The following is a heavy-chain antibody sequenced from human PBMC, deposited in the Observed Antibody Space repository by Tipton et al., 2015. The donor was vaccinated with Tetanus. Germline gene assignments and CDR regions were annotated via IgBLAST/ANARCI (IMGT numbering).Heavy chain of an antibody. CDR1: GASIGSISYY. V-gene: IGHV4-61*01. CDR2: TYYSGST. J-gene: IGHJ4*02. CDR3: ARDERYGDYAY. D-gene: IGHD4-17*01. Sequence: PGLVKPSETLSLTCTVSGASIGSISYYWSWIRQPPGKGLEWIGYTYYSGSTGYNPSLKSRVIISIDSSKNQFSLKLTSVTAADTAVYYCARDERYGDYAYWGQGALVTVSS.